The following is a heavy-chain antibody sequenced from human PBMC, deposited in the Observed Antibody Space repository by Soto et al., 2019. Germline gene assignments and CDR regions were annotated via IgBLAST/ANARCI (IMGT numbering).Heavy chain of an antibody. CDR2: INPSGGST. CDR1: GYTFTSYY. Sequence: ASVKVSCKASGYTFTSYYMHWVRQAPGQVLEWMGIINPSGGSTSYAQKFQGRVTMTRDTSTITFYMELSSLRSEDTAVYYCAREGGYCSGGSCYMGSFDTWGQGTLVTVSS. CDR3: AREGGYCSGGSCYMGSFDT. V-gene: IGHV1-46*01. J-gene: IGHJ5*02. D-gene: IGHD2-15*01.